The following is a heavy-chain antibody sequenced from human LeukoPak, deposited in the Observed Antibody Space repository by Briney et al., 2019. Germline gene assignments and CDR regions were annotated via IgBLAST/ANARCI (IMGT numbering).Heavy chain of an antibody. V-gene: IGHV4-59*01. CDR3: ARGGDIYGL. Sequence: SETLSLTCIVSGASLGSYSWSWIRHPPGKGLEWIGYIYYNGGTNYNPSLKSRLTMSIDTSKNQISLKLRSVTLADSAMYYCARGGDIYGLWGQGTLVTVSS. D-gene: IGHD5-18*01. CDR1: GASLGSYS. J-gene: IGHJ4*02. CDR2: IYYNGGT.